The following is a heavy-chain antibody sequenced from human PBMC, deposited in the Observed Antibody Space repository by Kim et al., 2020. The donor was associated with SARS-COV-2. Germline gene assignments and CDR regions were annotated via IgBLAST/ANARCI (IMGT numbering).Heavy chain of an antibody. Sequence: ETLSLTCTVSGGSISSSIYYWGWIRQPPGKGLEWIGSIYYSGSTYYNPSLKSRVTISVDTSKNQFSLKLSSVTAADTAVYYCAGTYYYDSSGYYYFDYWGQGTLVTVSS. D-gene: IGHD3-22*01. CDR2: IYYSGST. CDR3: AGTYYYDSSGYYYFDY. J-gene: IGHJ4*02. CDR1: GGSISSSIYY. V-gene: IGHV4-39*01.